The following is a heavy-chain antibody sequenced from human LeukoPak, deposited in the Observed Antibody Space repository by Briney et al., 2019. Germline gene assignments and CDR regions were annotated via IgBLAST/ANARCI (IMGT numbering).Heavy chain of an antibody. V-gene: IGHV1-3*01. D-gene: IGHD6-13*01. CDR2: INAGNGNT. CDR1: GYTFTSYA. CDR3: ARDSGSSWWRQGPFGYYGMDV. J-gene: IGHJ6*02. Sequence: VASVKVSCKASGYTFTSYAMHWVRQAPGQRLEWMGWINAGNGNTKYSQKFQGRVTITRDTSASTAYMELSSLRSEDTAVYYCARDSGSSWWRQGPFGYYGMDVWGQGTTVTVSS.